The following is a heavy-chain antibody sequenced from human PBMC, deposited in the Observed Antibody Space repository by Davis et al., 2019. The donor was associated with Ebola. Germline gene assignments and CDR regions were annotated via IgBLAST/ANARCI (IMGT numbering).Heavy chain of an antibody. CDR3: ARFLRGIDY. CDR1: GFTFSSYS. J-gene: IGHJ4*02. CDR2: ISSSSSTI. Sequence: GESLKISCAASGFTFSSYSMNWVRQAPGRGLEWVSYISSSSSTIYYADSVKGRFTISRDNAKNSLYLQMNSLRDEDTAVYYCARFLRGIDYWGQGTLVTVSS. V-gene: IGHV3-48*02.